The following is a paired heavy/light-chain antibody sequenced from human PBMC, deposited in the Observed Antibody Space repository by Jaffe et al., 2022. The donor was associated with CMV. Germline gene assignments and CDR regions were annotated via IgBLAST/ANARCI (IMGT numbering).Light chain of an antibody. CDR2: AAS. J-gene: IGKJ2*01. CDR1: QSISSY. V-gene: IGKV1-39*01. CDR3: QQSYSTLVT. Sequence: DIQMTQSPSSLSASVGDRVTITCRASQSISSYLNWYQQKPGKAPKLLIYAASSLQSGVPSRFSGSGSGTDFTLTISSLQPEDFATYYCQQSYSTLVTFGQGTKLEIK.
Heavy chain of an antibody. D-gene: IGHD6-6*01. Sequence: QVQLVESGGGLVKPGGSLRLSCAASGFTFSDYYMSWIRQAPGKGLEWVSYISSSSSYTNYADSVKGRFTISRDNAKNSLYLQMNSLRAEDTAVYYCARDYLQSIAARKPRNWFDPWGQGTLVTVSS. CDR3: ARDYLQSIAARKPRNWFDP. CDR2: ISSSSSYT. J-gene: IGHJ5*02. V-gene: IGHV3-11*06. CDR1: GFTFSDYY.